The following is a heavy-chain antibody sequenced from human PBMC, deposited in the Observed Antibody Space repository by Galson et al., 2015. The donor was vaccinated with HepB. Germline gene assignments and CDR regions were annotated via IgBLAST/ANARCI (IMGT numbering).Heavy chain of an antibody. V-gene: IGHV3-48*01. CDR2: ISSSSSTI. Sequence: SLRLSCAASGFTFSSYSMNWVRQAPGKGLEWVSYISSSSSTIYYADSVKGRFTISRDNAKNSLYLQMNSLRAEDTAVYYCARLAANNDYGDQGDFDYWGQGTLVTVSS. J-gene: IGHJ4*02. D-gene: IGHD4-17*01. CDR3: ARLAANNDYGDQGDFDY. CDR1: GFTFSSYS.